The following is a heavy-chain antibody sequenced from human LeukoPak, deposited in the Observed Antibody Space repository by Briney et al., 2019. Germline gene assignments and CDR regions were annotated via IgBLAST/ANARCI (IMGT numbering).Heavy chain of an antibody. CDR3: ARVPYGGNSDSRAFDI. V-gene: IGHV1-2*06. CDR2: INPNSGGT. J-gene: IGHJ3*02. CDR1: GYTFTVYY. Sequence: ASVKVFCKASGYTFTVYYMHWVRQAPGQGLEWMGRINPNSGGTKYAQKFQGRVTMTRDTSISTAYMELSRLRSDDAAVYYCARVPYGGNSDSRAFDIWGQGTMVTVSS. D-gene: IGHD4-23*01.